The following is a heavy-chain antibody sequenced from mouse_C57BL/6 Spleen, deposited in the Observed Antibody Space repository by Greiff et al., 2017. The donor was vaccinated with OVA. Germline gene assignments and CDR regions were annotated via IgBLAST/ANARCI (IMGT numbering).Heavy chain of an antibody. J-gene: IGHJ1*03. V-gene: IGHV1-69*01. CDR1: GYTFTSYW. CDR3: ATPNYDGSSNWYFDV. CDR2: IDPSDSYT. Sequence: QVQLQQPGAELVMPGASVKLSCKASGYTFTSYWMHWVKQRPGQGLEWIGEIDPSDSYTNYNQKFKGKSTLTVDKSSSTAYMQLSSLTSEDSAVYYCATPNYDGSSNWYFDVWGTGTTVTVSS. D-gene: IGHD1-1*01.